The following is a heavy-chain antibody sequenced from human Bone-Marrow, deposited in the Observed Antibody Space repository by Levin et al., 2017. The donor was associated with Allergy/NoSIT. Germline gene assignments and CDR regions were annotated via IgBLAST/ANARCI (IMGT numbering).Heavy chain of an antibody. D-gene: IGHD2-2*01. V-gene: IGHV3-23*01. CDR3: ARGAAMFSVGGPFDM. J-gene: IGHJ3*02. CDR1: GFTFSDYS. CDR2: IISSGGSA. Sequence: LSLTCAASGFTFSDYSMTWVRQAPGRGLEWVSSIISSGGSAYYADSVRARFTISRDNSKNTVSLHMNSLSADDMAVYYCARGAAMFSVGGPFDMWGQGTVVTVSS.